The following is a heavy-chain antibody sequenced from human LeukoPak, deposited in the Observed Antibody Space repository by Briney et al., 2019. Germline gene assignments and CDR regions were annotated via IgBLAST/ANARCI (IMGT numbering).Heavy chain of an antibody. CDR2: ISGSGGST. V-gene: IGHV3-23*01. CDR1: GFTFSSYA. Sequence: GGSLRLSCAASGFTFSSYAMSRVRQVPGKGLEWVSAISGSGGSTYYADSVKGRFTISRDNSKNTLYLQMNSLRAEDTAVYYCAKEVAAADYYYYYYGMDVWGQGTTVTVSS. CDR3: AKEVAAADYYYYYYGMDV. J-gene: IGHJ6*02. D-gene: IGHD6-13*01.